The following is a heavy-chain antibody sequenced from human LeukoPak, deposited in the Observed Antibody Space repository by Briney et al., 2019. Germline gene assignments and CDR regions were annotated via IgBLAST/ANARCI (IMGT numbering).Heavy chain of an antibody. V-gene: IGHV3-23*01. Sequence: GGSLRLSCAASGFTFSSYAMSWVRQAPGKGLEWVSAISSSGGSTYYADSVKGRFTISRDNSKNTLYLQMNSLRAEDTAVYYCAKGGYCSSTSCYGVDAFDIWGQGTMVTVSS. J-gene: IGHJ3*02. CDR1: GFTFSSYA. CDR2: ISSSGGST. D-gene: IGHD2-2*01. CDR3: AKGGYCSSTSCYGVDAFDI.